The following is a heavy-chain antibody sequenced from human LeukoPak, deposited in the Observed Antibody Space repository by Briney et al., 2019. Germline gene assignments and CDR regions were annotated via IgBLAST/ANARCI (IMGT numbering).Heavy chain of an antibody. CDR3: VKGQYYDSSGYYFDY. CDR2: IWYDGNNK. J-gene: IGHJ4*02. CDR1: GFTFSSYG. V-gene: IGHV3-33*06. D-gene: IGHD3-22*01. Sequence: GGSLRLSCAASGFTFSSYGMHWVRQAPGKGLEWVAGIWYDGNNKYYADSAKGRFTISRDNSKNTLYLQMNSLRAEDTTVYYCVKGQYYDSSGYYFDYWGQGTLVTVSS.